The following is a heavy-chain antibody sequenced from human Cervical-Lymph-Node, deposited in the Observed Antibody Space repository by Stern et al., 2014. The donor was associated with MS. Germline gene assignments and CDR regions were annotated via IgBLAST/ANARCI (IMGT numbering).Heavy chain of an antibody. Sequence: QVQLVESGGGVVQPGRSLSLSCVASGFTFSTYAMHWVRQAPGKGLEWVASVSYDGTQRNSTDSVKARFTISRDNSKNTLYLHMNSLRDEDTAVYFCARGGRGVGLEYWGQGALVTVSS. CDR3: ARGGRGVGLEY. CDR2: VSYDGTQR. J-gene: IGHJ4*02. D-gene: IGHD3-10*01. V-gene: IGHV3-30-3*01. CDR1: GFTFSTYA.